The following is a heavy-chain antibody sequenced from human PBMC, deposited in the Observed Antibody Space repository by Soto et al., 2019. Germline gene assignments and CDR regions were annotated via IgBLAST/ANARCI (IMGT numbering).Heavy chain of an antibody. CDR2: IMGSGGRT. J-gene: IGHJ4*02. CDR1: GLSFSSFP. Sequence: EVQLLESGGGLVQPGGSLRLSCAASGLSFSSFPMSWVRQAPGKGLESDSVIMGSGGRTYYADSVQDWFTISRDDSKSTVFLQMTSLRADDTAKYYCAKGGANWYFAYRGQGTLVTVTS. V-gene: IGHV3-23*01. D-gene: IGHD1-1*01. CDR3: AKGGANWYFAY.